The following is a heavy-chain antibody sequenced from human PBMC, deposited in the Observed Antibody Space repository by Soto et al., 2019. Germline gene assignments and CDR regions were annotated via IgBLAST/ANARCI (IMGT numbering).Heavy chain of an antibody. Sequence: SETLSLTCAVYGGSFSGYYWSWIRQPPGKGLEWIGEINHSGSTNYNPSLKSRVTISVDTSKNQFSLKLSSVTAADTAVYYCARGLSFGRSCYYQYWGQGTLVTVSS. CDR1: GGSFSGYY. V-gene: IGHV4-34*01. D-gene: IGHD2-15*01. CDR2: INHSGST. J-gene: IGHJ4*02. CDR3: ARGLSFGRSCYYQY.